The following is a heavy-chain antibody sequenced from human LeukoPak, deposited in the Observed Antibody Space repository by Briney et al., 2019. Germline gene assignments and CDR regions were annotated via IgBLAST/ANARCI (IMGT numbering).Heavy chain of an antibody. V-gene: IGHV3-30*02. CDR1: GFTFSSYG. CDR2: IRYDGSNK. D-gene: IGHD6-13*01. Sequence: GGSLRLSCAASGFTFSSYGMHWVRQAPGKGLEWVAFIRYDGSNKYYADSVKGRFTISRDNSKNTLCLQMNSLRAEDTAVYYCAKDGAGYSSSWYGDYWGQGTLVTVSS. CDR3: AKDGAGYSSSWYGDY. J-gene: IGHJ4*02.